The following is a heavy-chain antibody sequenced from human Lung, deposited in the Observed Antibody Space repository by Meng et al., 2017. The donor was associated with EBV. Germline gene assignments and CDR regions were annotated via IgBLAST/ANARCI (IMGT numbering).Heavy chain of an antibody. CDR3: ARHLYIMIRGYGFDP. CDR2: IFYSGST. V-gene: IGHV4-59*08. CDR1: GGSISTYY. D-gene: IGHD3-10*01. J-gene: IGHJ5*02. Sequence: VPLQASGPGLVKPSETLSLPCTVSGGSISTYYWSWIRQPPGKGLEWIGYIFYSGSTNYNPSLKSRVTISVDTSKNQFSLKLTSVTAADTAVYYCARHLYIMIRGYGFDPWGQGTLVTVSS.